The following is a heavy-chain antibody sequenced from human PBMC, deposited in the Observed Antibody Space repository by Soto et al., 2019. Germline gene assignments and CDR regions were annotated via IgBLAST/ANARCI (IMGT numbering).Heavy chain of an antibody. CDR1: GFTFSSYG. J-gene: IGHJ6*02. V-gene: IGHV3-33*01. CDR3: ARDPDDMIAAAGTHYYGMDV. Sequence: GGSLRLSCAASGFTFSSYGMHWVRQAPGKGLEWVAVIWYDGSNKYYADSVKGRFTISRDNSKNTLYLQMNSLRAEDTAVYYCARDPDDMIAAAGTHYYGMDVWGQGTTVTVSS. CDR2: IWYDGSNK. D-gene: IGHD6-13*01.